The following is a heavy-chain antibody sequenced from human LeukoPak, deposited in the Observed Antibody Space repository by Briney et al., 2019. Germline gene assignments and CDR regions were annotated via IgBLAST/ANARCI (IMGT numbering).Heavy chain of an antibody. Sequence: GGSLRLSCAASGFTFSSYSMNWVRQAPGKGLEWVSYMNSNSNTIYYADSVKGPFTISRDNAKNSLYLQMNSLRDEDTAVYYCARAPSPSYYDSSGYYANWGQGTLVTVSS. J-gene: IGHJ4*02. V-gene: IGHV3-48*02. CDR1: GFTFSSYS. CDR3: ARAPSPSYYDSSGYYAN. CDR2: MNSNSNTI. D-gene: IGHD3-22*01.